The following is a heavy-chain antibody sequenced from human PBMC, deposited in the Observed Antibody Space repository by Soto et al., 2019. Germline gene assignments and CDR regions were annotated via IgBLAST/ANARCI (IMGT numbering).Heavy chain of an antibody. CDR3: VRGLESRGIVRNWFDP. Sequence: QVQLVQSGAEVKKPGSSVKVSCKASGGTFSSYAISWVRQAPGQGLEWMGGIIPIFGTANYAQKFQGRVTIDADKSTSTAYMELSSGGSEGTAVYYCVRGLESRGIVRNWFDPWGQGTLVTVSS. J-gene: IGHJ5*02. CDR1: GGTFSSYA. CDR2: IIPIFGTA. D-gene: IGHD3-22*01. V-gene: IGHV1-69*06.